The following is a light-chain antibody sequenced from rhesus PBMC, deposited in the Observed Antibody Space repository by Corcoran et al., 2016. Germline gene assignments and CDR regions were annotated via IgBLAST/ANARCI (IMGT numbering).Light chain of an antibody. V-gene: IGKV1-21*01. CDR3: QHYYSAPYS. Sequence: DIQMTQSPSSLSASVGDRVTITCRASQGITNDLAWYQQKPGETPKLLIYEASSLQSGIPSRFSGCGYGTDFTLTISSLQSEDFATYYCQHYYSAPYSFGQGTKVEIK. CDR2: EAS. J-gene: IGKJ2*01. CDR1: QGITND.